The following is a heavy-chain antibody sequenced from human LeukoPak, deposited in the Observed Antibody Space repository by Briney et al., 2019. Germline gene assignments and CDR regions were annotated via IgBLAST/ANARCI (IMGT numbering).Heavy chain of an antibody. CDR2: IKQDGSEK. D-gene: IGHD3/OR15-3a*01. CDR1: GFTFSGYW. Sequence: GGSLRLSCAASGFTFSGYWMSWVRQAPGKGLEWVANIKQDGSEKYYEDSVKGRFTISRDNAKSTLYLQMNSLRAEDTAVYYCARDRGLFFDCWGQGTLVTVSS. V-gene: IGHV3-7*01. CDR3: ARDRGLFFDC. J-gene: IGHJ4*02.